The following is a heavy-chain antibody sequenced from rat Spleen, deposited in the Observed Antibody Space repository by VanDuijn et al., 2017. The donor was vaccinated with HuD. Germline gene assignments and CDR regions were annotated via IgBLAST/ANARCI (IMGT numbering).Heavy chain of an antibody. Sequence: EVQLVESGGGLVQPGRSLKLSCAASGFTFSDYYMAWVRQAPTKGLEWVASISPSGGSTYYRDSVKGRFTVSRDNAKSTLYLQMDSLRYEDTATYYCARPLYGGYSEGDAWGQGASVTVSS. V-gene: IGHV5-25*01. CDR1: GFTFSDYY. CDR2: ISPSGGST. D-gene: IGHD1-11*01. J-gene: IGHJ4*01. CDR3: ARPLYGGYSEGDA.